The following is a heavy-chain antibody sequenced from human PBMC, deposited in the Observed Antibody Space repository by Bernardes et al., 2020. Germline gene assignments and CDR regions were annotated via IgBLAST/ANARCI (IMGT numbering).Heavy chain of an antibody. CDR1: GGTFSSYA. CDR2: IIPIFGTA. V-gene: IGHV1-69*13. D-gene: IGHD6-19*01. CDR3: VSAVAGTGWYFDL. Sequence: SVKVSCKASGGTFSSYAISWVRQAPGQGLEWMGGIIPIFGTANYAQKFQGRVTITADESTSTAYMELSSLRSEDTAVYYCVSAVAGTGWYFDLWGRGTLVTVSS. J-gene: IGHJ2*01.